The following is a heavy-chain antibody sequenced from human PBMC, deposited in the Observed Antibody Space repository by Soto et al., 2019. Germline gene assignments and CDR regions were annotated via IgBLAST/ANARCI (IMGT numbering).Heavy chain of an antibody. CDR2: ISYDGSNK. V-gene: IGHV3-30*18. CDR3: AKVGGGILRFLEWSKVPGYYYYGMDV. D-gene: IGHD3-3*01. CDR1: GFTFSSYG. J-gene: IGHJ6*02. Sequence: QVQLVESGGGVVQPGRSLRLSCAASGFTFSSYGMHWVRQAPGKGLEWVAVISYDGSNKYYADSVKGRFTISRDNSKNTLYLQMNSLRAEDTAVYYCAKVGGGILRFLEWSKVPGYYYYGMDVWGQGTTVTVSS.